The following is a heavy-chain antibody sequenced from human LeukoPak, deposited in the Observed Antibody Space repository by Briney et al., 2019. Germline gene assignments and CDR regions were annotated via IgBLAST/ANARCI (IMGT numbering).Heavy chain of an antibody. CDR1: GGSISSYY. V-gene: IGHV4-59*12. Sequence: PSETLSLTCTVSGGSISSYYWSWIRQPPGKGLEWIGYIYYSGSTNYNPSLKSRVTISVDTSKNQFSLKLSSVTAADTAVYYCARGRIHYYDYVWGSYRYAFFDYWGQGTLVTVSS. D-gene: IGHD3-16*02. J-gene: IGHJ4*02. CDR3: ARGRIHYYDYVWGSYRYAFFDY. CDR2: IYYSGST.